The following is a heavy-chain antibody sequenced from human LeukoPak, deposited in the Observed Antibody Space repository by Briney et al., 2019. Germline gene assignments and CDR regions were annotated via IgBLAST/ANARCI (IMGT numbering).Heavy chain of an antibody. V-gene: IGHV3-23*01. CDR2: ISDSGAGT. CDR3: AKLLVAY. D-gene: IGHD2/OR15-2a*01. CDR1: GFTFSNYA. Sequence: GGSLRLSCAASGFTFSNYAMSWVRQAPGKGLEWVSAISDSGAGTYYADSVKGRFTISRDNSKNTLYLQVNSLRAEDTAVYYCAKLLVAYWGQGTLVTVSS. J-gene: IGHJ4*02.